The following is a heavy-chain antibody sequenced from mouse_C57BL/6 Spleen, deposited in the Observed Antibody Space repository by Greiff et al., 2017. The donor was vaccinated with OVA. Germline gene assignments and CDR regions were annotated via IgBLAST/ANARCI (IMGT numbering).Heavy chain of an antibody. Sequence: QVQLQQPGAELVRPGTSVKVSCKASGYTFTSYWMHWVKQRPGQGLEWIGVIDPSDSYTNYNQKFKGKATLTVDTSSSTAYMQLSSLTSEDSAVYYCAREGSGAPGYYFDYWGQGTTLTVSS. CDR3: AREGSGAPGYYFDY. V-gene: IGHV1-59*01. CDR2: IDPSDSYT. D-gene: IGHD3-2*02. J-gene: IGHJ2*01. CDR1: GYTFTSYW.